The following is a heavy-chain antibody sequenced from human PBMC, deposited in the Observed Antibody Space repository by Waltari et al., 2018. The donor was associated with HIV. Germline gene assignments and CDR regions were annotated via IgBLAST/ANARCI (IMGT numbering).Heavy chain of an antibody. V-gene: IGHV1-2*02. J-gene: IGHJ5*02. CDR3: ARESGYQLVRWLDP. Sequence: QVHLVQSGPEVKKPGASMKVSCQASGYLFTGHYMHWLRQAPGQGLEWMGWINPISGGTNYAQTLQGRVTMTRDASINTVYMEWKSLRYDDTAMYYCARESGYQLVRWLDPWGQGTRVTVSS. CDR1: GYLFTGHY. D-gene: IGHD2-2*01. CDR2: INPISGGT.